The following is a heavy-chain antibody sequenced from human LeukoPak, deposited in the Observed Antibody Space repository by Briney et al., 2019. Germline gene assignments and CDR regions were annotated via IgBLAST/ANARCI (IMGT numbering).Heavy chain of an antibody. J-gene: IGHJ4*02. D-gene: IGHD3-10*01. Sequence: PGGSLRLSCAASRFTFSTYAMSWVRQAPGKGLEWVSAITGSADGTHNADSVKGRFPISRDNSKNIFYLQMNSLRAKDTAVYFCARPQVVVLNPFDYWGQGTLVTVSS. V-gene: IGHV3-23*01. CDR3: ARPQVVVLNPFDY. CDR1: RFTFSTYA. CDR2: ITGSADGT.